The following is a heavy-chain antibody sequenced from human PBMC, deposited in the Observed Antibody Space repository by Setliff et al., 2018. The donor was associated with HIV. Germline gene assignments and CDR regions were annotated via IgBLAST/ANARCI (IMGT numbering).Heavy chain of an antibody. J-gene: IGHJ3*02. D-gene: IGHD1-26*01. CDR3: ARDRIEGATDAFDI. Sequence: ASVKVSCKASGYIFTDYYIHWVRQAPAQGLEWMGWISLNSGATNYAQKFQGRVTMTRATSISTAYMDLSRLRSDDTAVYYCARDRIEGATDAFDIWGQGTMVTVSS. V-gene: IGHV1-2*02. CDR2: ISLNSGAT. CDR1: GYIFTDYY.